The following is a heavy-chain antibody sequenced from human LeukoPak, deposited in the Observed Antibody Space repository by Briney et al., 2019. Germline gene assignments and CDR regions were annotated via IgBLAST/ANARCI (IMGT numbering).Heavy chain of an antibody. V-gene: IGHV3-21*01. CDR3: ARVDIVVVPAAIPPFDY. Sequence: GGSLRLSCAASGFTFSSYSMNWVRQAPGQGLEWVSSISSSSSYIYYADSVKGRFTISRDNAKNSLYLQMNSLRAEDTAVYYCARVDIVVVPAAIPPFDYWGQGTLVTVSS. CDR2: ISSSSSYI. CDR1: GFTFSSYS. J-gene: IGHJ4*02. D-gene: IGHD2-2*02.